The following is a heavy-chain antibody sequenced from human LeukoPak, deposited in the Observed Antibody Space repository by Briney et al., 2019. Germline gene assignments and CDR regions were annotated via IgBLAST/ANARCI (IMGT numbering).Heavy chain of an antibody. Sequence: ASVKVSCKASGYTFTSYYMHWVRQAPGQGLEWMGMINPSGGSTSYAQKFQGRVTMTRDTSTSTVYMELSSLRSEDTAVYYCAREGIDYYDSSGPSPFGYWGQGTLVTVSS. D-gene: IGHD3-22*01. CDR3: AREGIDYYDSSGPSPFGY. V-gene: IGHV1-46*01. J-gene: IGHJ4*02. CDR1: GYTFTSYY. CDR2: INPSGGST.